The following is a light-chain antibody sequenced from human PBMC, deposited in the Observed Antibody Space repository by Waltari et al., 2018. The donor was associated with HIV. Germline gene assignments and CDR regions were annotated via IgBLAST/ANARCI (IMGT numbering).Light chain of an antibody. CDR1: SSNTGAGFD. CDR3: QSYDTSLSGSGVV. CDR2: GSI. V-gene: IGLV1-40*01. Sequence: FVLTQPPSVSGAAGQRVTLSCNSTSSNTGAGFDVHWYRQLPGAAPKLLVYGSISRPPAVPYRFSGSKSGASASLAITGLQPEDEADYYCQSYDTSLSGSGVVFGGGTKLTVL. J-gene: IGLJ2*01.